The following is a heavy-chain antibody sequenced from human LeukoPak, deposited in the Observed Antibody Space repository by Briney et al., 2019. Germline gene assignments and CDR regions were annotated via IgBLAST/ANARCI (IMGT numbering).Heavy chain of an antibody. D-gene: IGHD2-2*02. Sequence: SESLSLTCTVSGGSISSSSYYWGWIRQPPGKGLEWIGTIYYSGSTYYNPSLQSRVTISVDTSKNQFSLKLSSVTAADTAVYYCARGGRIVVVPAAIPRDWFDPWGQGTLVTVSS. V-gene: IGHV4-39*07. CDR1: GGSISSSSYY. CDR2: IYYSGST. J-gene: IGHJ5*02. CDR3: ARGGRIVVVPAAIPRDWFDP.